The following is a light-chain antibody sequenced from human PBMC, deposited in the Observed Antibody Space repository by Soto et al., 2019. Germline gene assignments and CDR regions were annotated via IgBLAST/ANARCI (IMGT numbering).Light chain of an antibody. CDR2: DAS. Sequence: DIQMTQSPSTLSASVGARVTITCRASQSISSWLAWYQQKPGKAPKLLIYDASSLESGVPSRFSGSGSGTEFTFNISRLQPDDFATYSCQQYKSYPWTFGKGTKVEIK. CDR3: QQYKSYPWT. CDR1: QSISSW. J-gene: IGKJ1*01. V-gene: IGKV1-5*01.